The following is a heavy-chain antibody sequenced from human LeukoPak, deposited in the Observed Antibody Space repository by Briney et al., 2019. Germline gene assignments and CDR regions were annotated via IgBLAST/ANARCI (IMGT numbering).Heavy chain of an antibody. V-gene: IGHV1-18*01. CDR2: ISGYNGNT. Sequence: ASVKVSCKASDYTFTSYGISWVRQAPGHGLEWMGWISGYNGNTNFAQKFQGRLSMTRDTSTSTAYMELRSLRSDDTAVYYCARDSGWASDPYYFDFWGQGTLVTVSS. CDR3: ARDSGWASDPYYFDF. D-gene: IGHD1-14*01. J-gene: IGHJ4*02. CDR1: DYTFTSYG.